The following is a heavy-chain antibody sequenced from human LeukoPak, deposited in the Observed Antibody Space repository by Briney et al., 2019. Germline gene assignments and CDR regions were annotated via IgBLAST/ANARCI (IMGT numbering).Heavy chain of an antibody. CDR1: GGSISNFY. CDR3: AIGDIVPMDV. Sequence: PSETLSLTCTVSGGSISNFYWSWIRQSPGKGLEWIGYIYYSGSTKYNPSLNSRVTISVDTSKNQFSLKLSSVTAADTAVYYCAIGDIVPMDVWGQGTTVTVSS. J-gene: IGHJ6*02. D-gene: IGHD2-8*01. CDR2: IYYSGST. V-gene: IGHV4-59*12.